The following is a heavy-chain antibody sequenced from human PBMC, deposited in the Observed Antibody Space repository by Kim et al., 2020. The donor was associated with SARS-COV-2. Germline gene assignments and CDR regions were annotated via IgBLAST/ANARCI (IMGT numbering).Heavy chain of an antibody. Sequence: SETLSLTCAVYGGSFSGHYWSWIRQSPGKGLEWIGEITHSGSTNYNSSLRSRVTISVDTSKNQFSLKVTSVTAADTAVYYCARGGTTVTNSPLVYWGQGTLVTVSP. J-gene: IGHJ4*02. V-gene: IGHV4-34*01. CDR3: ARGGTTVTNSPLVY. D-gene: IGHD4-17*01. CDR2: ITHSGST. CDR1: GGSFSGHY.